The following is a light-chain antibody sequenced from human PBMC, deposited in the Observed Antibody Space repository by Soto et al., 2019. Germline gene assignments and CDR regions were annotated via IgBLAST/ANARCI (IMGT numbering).Light chain of an antibody. CDR1: GSDVGGYNY. V-gene: IGLV2-14*01. CDR3: SSYTSSSIVV. Sequence: QPVLTQPASVSGSPGQSITISCTGTGSDVGGYNYVSWYQQHPGKAPKLMIYDVSNRPSGVSNRFSGSKSGNTASLTISGLQAEDEADYYCSSYTSSSIVVFGGGTKLTVL. CDR2: DVS. J-gene: IGLJ2*01.